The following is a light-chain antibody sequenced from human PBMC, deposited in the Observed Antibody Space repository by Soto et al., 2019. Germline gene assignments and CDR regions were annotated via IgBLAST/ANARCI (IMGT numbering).Light chain of an antibody. V-gene: IGKV4-1*01. CDR1: QRVLYSTNTKNY. CDR3: QQYESSPPT. J-gene: IGKJ2*01. CDR2: WAS. Sequence: DIVVTQSPDSLAASLGERATINCKSSQRVLYSTNTKNYLAWYQQRPGQPPKLLIYWASTRESGVPDRFSGSGSGTDFTLTITSLQAEDVAVYYCQQYESSPPTFGRGTKLEIK.